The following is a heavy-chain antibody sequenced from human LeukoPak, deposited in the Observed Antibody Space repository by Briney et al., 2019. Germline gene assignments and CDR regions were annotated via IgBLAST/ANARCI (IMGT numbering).Heavy chain of an antibody. J-gene: IGHJ4*02. CDR2: IGSNGGST. D-gene: IGHD2-21*01. Sequence: GGSLRLSCAASGFTFSSYAMHWVRQAPGKGLEYVSAIGSNGGSTYYANSVKGRFTISRDNSKNTLYLQMGSLRAEDMAVYYCAREEEGGDFDYWGQGTLVTVSS. CDR3: AREEEGGDFDY. CDR1: GFTFSSYA. V-gene: IGHV3-64*01.